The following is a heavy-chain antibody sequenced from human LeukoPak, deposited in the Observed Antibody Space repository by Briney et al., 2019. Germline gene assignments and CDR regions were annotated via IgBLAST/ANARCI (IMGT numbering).Heavy chain of an antibody. D-gene: IGHD2-15*01. CDR3: ARDSSPGYCSGGSCFKTPSQRYYYGMDV. V-gene: IGHV3-30-3*01. CDR2: ISYDGSNK. CDR1: GCTLRSYA. Sequence: GGSLPLSRAASGCTLRSYAMHGFRPAPGRGLAGVAVISYDGSNKYYADSLKGRFPISRDNSKNTLYLQMNSLRAEDTAVYYCARDSSPGYCSGGSCFKTPSQRYYYGMDVWGQGTTVTVSS. J-gene: IGHJ6*02.